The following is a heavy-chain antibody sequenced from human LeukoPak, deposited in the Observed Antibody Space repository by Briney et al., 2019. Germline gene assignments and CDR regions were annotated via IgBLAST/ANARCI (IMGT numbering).Heavy chain of an antibody. V-gene: IGHV3-33*01. CDR3: ARDGVAYCGGDCYPHDY. CDR2: IWYDGSNK. CDR1: GFTFSSYG. Sequence: PGRSLRLSCAASGFTFSSYGMHWVRQASGKGLEWVAVIWYDGSNKYYADSVKGRFTISRDNSKNTLYLQMNSLRAEDTAVYYCARDGVAYCGGDCYPHDYWGQGTLVTVSS. D-gene: IGHD2-21*02. J-gene: IGHJ4*02.